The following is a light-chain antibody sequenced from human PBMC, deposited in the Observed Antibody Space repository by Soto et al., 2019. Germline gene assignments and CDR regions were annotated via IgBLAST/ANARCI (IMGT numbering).Light chain of an antibody. CDR1: QIVTSS. V-gene: IGKV3-11*01. CDR3: QLRSDWPPTYT. CDR2: DTF. J-gene: IGKJ2*01. Sequence: EIVSTQSPATLSLSPGTGATLSCRASQIVTSSLAWYQQRPGQAPRLLIYDTFTRATGIPARFSAKGAGTDFTLTISSLEPEDSAVYFCQLRSDWPPTYTFGQGTKLE.